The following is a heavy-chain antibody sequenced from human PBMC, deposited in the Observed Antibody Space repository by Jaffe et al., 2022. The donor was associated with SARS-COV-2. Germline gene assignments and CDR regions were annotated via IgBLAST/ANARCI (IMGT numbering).Heavy chain of an antibody. Sequence: EVQLVESGGGLVKPGGSLRLSCAASGFTFSSYSMNWVRQAPGKGLEWVSSISSSSSYIYYADSVKGRFTISRDNAKNSLYLQMNSLRAEDTAVYYCARGSSSWYEEYYFDYWGQGTLVTVSS. CDR2: ISSSSSYI. V-gene: IGHV3-21*01. CDR1: GFTFSSYS. D-gene: IGHD6-13*01. J-gene: IGHJ4*02. CDR3: ARGSSSWYEEYYFDY.